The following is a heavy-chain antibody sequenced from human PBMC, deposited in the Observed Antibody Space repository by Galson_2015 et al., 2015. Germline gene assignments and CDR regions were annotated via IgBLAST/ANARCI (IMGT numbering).Heavy chain of an antibody. CDR1: GYTFTGYY. CDR2: INPNSGGT. CDR3: ARALDYYYGMDV. Sequence: SVKVSCKASGYTFTGYYMHWVRQAPGQGLEWMGWINPNSGGTNYAQKFQGWVTMTRDTSISTAYMELSRLRSDDKAVYYCARALDYYYGMDVWGQGTTVTVSS. V-gene: IGHV1-2*04. J-gene: IGHJ6*02.